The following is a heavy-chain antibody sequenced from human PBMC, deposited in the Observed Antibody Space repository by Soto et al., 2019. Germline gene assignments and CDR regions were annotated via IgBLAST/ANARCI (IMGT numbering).Heavy chain of an antibody. CDR3: AKSSSGRHRWSN. D-gene: IGHD2-15*01. CDR1: GFTFSSYA. CDR2: ISGSGGST. J-gene: IGHJ4*02. Sequence: SGGSLRLSCAASGFTFSSYAMSWVRQAPGKGLEWVSAISGSGGSTYYADSVKGRFTISRDNSKNTLYLQMNSLRAEDTAVYYCAKSSSGRHRWSNWGQGTLVTVSS. V-gene: IGHV3-23*01.